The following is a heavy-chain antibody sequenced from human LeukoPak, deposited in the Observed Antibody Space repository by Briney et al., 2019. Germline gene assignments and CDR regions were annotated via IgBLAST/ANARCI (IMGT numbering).Heavy chain of an antibody. Sequence: PSETLSLTCTVSGGSISSYYWSWIRQPPGKGLEWIGYIYYSGSTNYNPSLKSRVTISVDTSKNQFSLKLSSVTAADTAVYYCARAGYSDSFDHWGQGTLVTVSS. CDR2: IYYSGST. V-gene: IGHV4-59*01. CDR1: GGSISSYY. CDR3: ARAGYSDSFDH. J-gene: IGHJ4*02. D-gene: IGHD3-22*01.